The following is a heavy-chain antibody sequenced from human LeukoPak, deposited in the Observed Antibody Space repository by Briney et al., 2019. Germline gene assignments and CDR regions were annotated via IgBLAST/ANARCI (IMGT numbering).Heavy chain of an antibody. V-gene: IGHV4-34*01. Sequence: PSETLSLTCAVYGGSFSGYYWSWIRQPPGKGLEWIGEINHSGSTNYNPSLKSRVTISVDTSKNQFSLKLSSVTAADTAVYYCARGYYGSGSYHLHECGMDVWGQGTTDTVSS. CDR1: GGSFSGYY. CDR3: ARGYYGSGSYHLHECGMDV. CDR2: INHSGST. D-gene: IGHD3-10*01. J-gene: IGHJ6*02.